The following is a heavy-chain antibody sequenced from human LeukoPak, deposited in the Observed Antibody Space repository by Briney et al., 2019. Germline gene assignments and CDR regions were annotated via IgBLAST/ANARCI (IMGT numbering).Heavy chain of an antibody. CDR2: ISAYNGNT. V-gene: IGHV1-18*01. J-gene: IGHJ4*02. CDR1: GYTFTSYG. Sequence: GASVKVSFKASGYTFTSYGISWVRQAPGQGLEWMGWISAYNGNTNYAQKIQGRVTMTTDTSTSTAYMEPRSRRSDGTAVYYCARAPPPHIAVAGRVFDYWGQGGLVTVSS. CDR3: ARAPPPHIAVAGRVFDY. D-gene: IGHD6-19*01.